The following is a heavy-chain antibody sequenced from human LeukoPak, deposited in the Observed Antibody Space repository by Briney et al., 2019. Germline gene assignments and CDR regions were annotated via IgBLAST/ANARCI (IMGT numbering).Heavy chain of an antibody. V-gene: IGHV3-30*02. CDR2: ILYDGSKT. CDR1: GFTFRNYG. Sequence: GGSLRLSCAASGFTFRNYGIHWVRQAPGKGLEWVAFILYDGSKTYYADSVKGRFTISRDNSKNTLYLQMNSLRDDDTALYYCAEWELLPTADYWGQGTLVTVSS. D-gene: IGHD1-26*01. CDR3: AEWELLPTADY. J-gene: IGHJ4*02.